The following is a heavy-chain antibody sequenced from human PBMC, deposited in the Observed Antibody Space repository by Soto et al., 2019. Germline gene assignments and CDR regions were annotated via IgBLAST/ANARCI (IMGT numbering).Heavy chain of an antibody. CDR3: ARVRMATKKGLDAFDI. J-gene: IGHJ3*02. CDR2: ISYDGSNK. Sequence: QVQLVESGGGVGQPGRSLRLSCAASGFTFSSYAMHWVRQAPGKGLEWGAVISYDGSNKYYADSVKGRFTISRDNSKNTLYLQMNSMRAEDTAVYYCARVRMATKKGLDAFDIWGQGTMVTGSS. D-gene: IGHD5-12*01. CDR1: GFTFSSYA. V-gene: IGHV3-30-3*01.